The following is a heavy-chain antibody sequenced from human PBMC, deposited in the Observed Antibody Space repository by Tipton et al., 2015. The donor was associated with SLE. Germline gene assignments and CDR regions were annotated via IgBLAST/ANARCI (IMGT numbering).Heavy chain of an antibody. CDR3: ARSSWYSSSPSEY. CDR1: GFTFSSYA. V-gene: IGHV3-23*01. J-gene: IGHJ4*02. D-gene: IGHD6-13*01. Sequence: SLRLSCAASGFTFSSYAMSWVRQAPGKGLEWVSTISGSGGSTYYADSVKGRFTISRDNSKNTLYLQMNSLRAEDTAVYYCARSSWYSSSPSEYWGQGTLVTVSS. CDR2: ISGSGGST.